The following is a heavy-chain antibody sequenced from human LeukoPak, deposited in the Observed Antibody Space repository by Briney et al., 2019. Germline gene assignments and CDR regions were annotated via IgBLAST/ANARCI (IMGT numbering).Heavy chain of an antibody. CDR2: ISSSSSYI. D-gene: IGHD2-2*01. CDR1: GFTFSSYS. Sequence: GGSLRISCAASGFTFSSYSMNWVRQAPGKGLEWVSSISSSSSYIYYADSVKGRFTISRDNAKNSLYLQMNSLRAEDTAVYYCARGAYMPYYYGMDVWGQGTTVTVSS. V-gene: IGHV3-21*01. CDR3: ARGAYMPYYYGMDV. J-gene: IGHJ6*02.